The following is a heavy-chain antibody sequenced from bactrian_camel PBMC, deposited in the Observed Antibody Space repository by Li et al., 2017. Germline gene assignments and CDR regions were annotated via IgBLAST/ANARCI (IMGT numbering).Heavy chain of an antibody. CDR3: ATQDGGTWYVRHSY. CDR2: ICTDGGST. D-gene: IGHD6*01. Sequence: HVQLVESGGDLVQPGGTLKLSCATSGFTSSGYYMTWVRQAPGKGLKWVSTICTDGGSTYYAHSVKCRFTISKDNSNNTLYLQMNSLKSGDTAMYYCATQDGGTWYVRHSYWGQGTQVTVS. CDR1: GFTSSGYY. J-gene: IGHJ4*01. V-gene: IGHV3-2*01.